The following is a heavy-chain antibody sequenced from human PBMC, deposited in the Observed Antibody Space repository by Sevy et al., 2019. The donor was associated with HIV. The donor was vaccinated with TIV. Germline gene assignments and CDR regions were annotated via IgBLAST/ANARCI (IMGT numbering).Heavy chain of an antibody. CDR3: ARDGRIVGATYYFDY. Sequence: GGSLRLSCAASGFTFSSYAMHWVRQAPGKGLKSVAVISYDGSNKYYADSVKGRFTISRDNSKNTLYLQMNSLRAEDTAVYYCARDGRIVGATYYFDYWGQGTLVTVSS. V-gene: IGHV3-30-3*01. CDR1: GFTFSSYA. D-gene: IGHD1-26*01. J-gene: IGHJ4*02. CDR2: ISYDGSNK.